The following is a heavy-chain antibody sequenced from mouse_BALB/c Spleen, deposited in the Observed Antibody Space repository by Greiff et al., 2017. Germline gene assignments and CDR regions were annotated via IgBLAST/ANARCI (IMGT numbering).Heavy chain of an antibody. V-gene: IGHV1S137*01. Sequence: VKLVESGAELVRPGVSVKISCKGSGYTFTDYAMHWVKQSHAKSLEWIGVISTYYGDASYNQKFKGKATMTVDKSSSTAYMELARLTSEDSAIYYCATAGTGLYYFDYWGQGTTLTVSS. CDR3: ATAGTGLYYFDY. CDR2: ISTYYGDA. D-gene: IGHD6-5*01. CDR1: GYTFTDYA. J-gene: IGHJ2*01.